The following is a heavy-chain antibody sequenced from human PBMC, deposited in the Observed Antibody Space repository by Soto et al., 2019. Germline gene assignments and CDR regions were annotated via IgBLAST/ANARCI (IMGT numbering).Heavy chain of an antibody. CDR3: AKDQASGQGSFDS. J-gene: IGHJ4*02. CDR2: ISYDGSNQ. CDR1: GFTFNIYG. V-gene: IGHV3-30*18. Sequence: GGSLRLSCVASGFTFNIYGMHWVRQAPDKGLEWVALISYDGSNQYYADSVKGRFTISRDNSKNTLFLQMNSLRADDTAVYYCAKDQASGQGSFDSWGQGTLVTVSS.